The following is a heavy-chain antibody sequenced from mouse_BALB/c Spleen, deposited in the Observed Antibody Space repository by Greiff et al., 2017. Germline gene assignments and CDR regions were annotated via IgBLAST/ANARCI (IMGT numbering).Heavy chain of an antibody. D-gene: IGHD2-3*01. CDR3: ASKIYDGYYDYYAMDY. CDR1: GYSITSGYY. Sequence: LVESGPGLVKPSQSLSLTCSVTGYSITSGYYWNWIRQFPGNKLEWMGYISYDGSNNYNPSLKNRISITRDTSKNQFFLKLNSVTTEDTATYYCASKIYDGYYDYYAMDYWGQGTSVTVSS. CDR2: ISYDGSN. V-gene: IGHV3-6*02. J-gene: IGHJ4*01.